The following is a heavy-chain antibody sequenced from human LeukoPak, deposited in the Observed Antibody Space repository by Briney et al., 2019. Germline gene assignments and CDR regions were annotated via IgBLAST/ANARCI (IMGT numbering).Heavy chain of an antibody. CDR2: TSSSDAGT. Sequence: GGSLRLSCAASGFTLSTYAMSWVRQTPGKGLEWVAATSSSDAGTYHADSVRGRFSISSDNSKNTLYLQMNSLRAEDAAVYFCAKAPVTSCRGAYCYPFDSWGQGTLVTVSS. D-gene: IGHD2-21*01. CDR3: AKAPVTSCRGAYCYPFDS. CDR1: GFTLSTYA. V-gene: IGHV3-23*01. J-gene: IGHJ4*02.